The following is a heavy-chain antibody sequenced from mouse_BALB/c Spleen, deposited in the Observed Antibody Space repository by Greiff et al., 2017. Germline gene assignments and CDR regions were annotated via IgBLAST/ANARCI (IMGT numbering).Heavy chain of an antibody. Sequence: EVKLVESGGGLVKPGGSLKLSCAASGFTFSDYYMYWVRQTPEKRLEWVATISDGGSYTYYPDSVKGRFTISRDNAKNNLYLQMSSLKSEDTAMYYCARGGYYRYEDYAMDYWGQRTAVTVSS. J-gene: IGHJ4*01. V-gene: IGHV5-4*02. D-gene: IGHD2-14*01. CDR3: ARGGYYRYEDYAMDY. CDR2: ISDGGSYT. CDR1: GFTFSDYY.